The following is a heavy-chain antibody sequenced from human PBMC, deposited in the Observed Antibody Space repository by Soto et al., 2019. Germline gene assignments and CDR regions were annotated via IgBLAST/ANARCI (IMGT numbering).Heavy chain of an antibody. Sequence: GASVKVSCKASGGTFSSYAISWVRQAPGQGLEWMGGIIPIFGTANYAQKFQGRVTITADESTSTAYMELSSLRSEDTAVYYCARDIEYGSSSGSDAFDIWGQGTMVTVSS. CDR1: GGTFSSYA. V-gene: IGHV1-69*13. CDR2: IIPIFGTA. J-gene: IGHJ3*02. D-gene: IGHD6-6*01. CDR3: ARDIEYGSSSGSDAFDI.